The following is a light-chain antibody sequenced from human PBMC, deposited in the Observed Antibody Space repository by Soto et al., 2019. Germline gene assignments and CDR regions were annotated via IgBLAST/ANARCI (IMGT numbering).Light chain of an antibody. CDR2: YDD. CDR1: SSNIGNNA. J-gene: IGLJ2*01. Sequence: QSVLTQPPSVSEAPRQRVTISCSGSSSNIGNNAVNWYQQLPGKAPKLLIYYDDLLPSGVSDRFSGSKSGTSASLAISGLQSEDEADYYCAAWEDSLNGRGVFGGGTKLTVL. CDR3: AAWEDSLNGRGV. V-gene: IGLV1-36*01.